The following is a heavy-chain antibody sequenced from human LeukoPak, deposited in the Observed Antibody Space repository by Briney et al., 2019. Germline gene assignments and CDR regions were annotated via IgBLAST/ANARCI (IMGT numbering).Heavy chain of an antibody. CDR2: IYYSGST. V-gene: IGHV4-30-4*01. CDR1: GGSISSGDYY. D-gene: IGHD3-22*01. J-gene: IGHJ4*02. CDR3: ARLAYYDGSGYGY. Sequence: SETLSLTCTVSGGSISSGDYYWSWIRQPPGKGLEWIGYIYYSGSTYYNPSLKSRVTISVDTSKNQFSLKLSSVTAADTAVYYCARLAYYDGSGYGYWGQGTLVTVSS.